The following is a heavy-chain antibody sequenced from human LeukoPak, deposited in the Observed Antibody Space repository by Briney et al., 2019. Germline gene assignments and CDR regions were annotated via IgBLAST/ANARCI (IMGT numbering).Heavy chain of an antibody. CDR2: ISSSSSYI. CDR1: GFTFSSYS. V-gene: IGHV3-21*04. CDR3: AKAGYYDSSGYMDV. Sequence: GGSLRLSCAASGFTFSSYSMNWVRQAPGKGLEWVSSISSSSSYIYYADSVKGRFTISRDNAKNSLYLQMNSLRAEDTALYYCAKAGYYDSSGYMDVWGKGTTVTISS. D-gene: IGHD3-22*01. J-gene: IGHJ6*03.